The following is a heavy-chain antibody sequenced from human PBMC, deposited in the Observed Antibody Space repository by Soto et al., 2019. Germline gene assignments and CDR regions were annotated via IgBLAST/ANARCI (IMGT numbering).Heavy chain of an antibody. J-gene: IGHJ2*01. CDR3: ARMSYYYDKWYFDL. V-gene: IGHV4-30-4*01. D-gene: IGHD3-22*01. Sequence: LSLTCSVSGGSINNDDFYWSWLRQTPGKGLQWIGYVYYSGSSDCIPSLKSRLSMSIDKSKNQFTLKLSSVTAADTAIYYCARMSYYYDKWYFDLWGRGTLVTVSS. CDR1: GGSINNDDFY. CDR2: VYYSGSS.